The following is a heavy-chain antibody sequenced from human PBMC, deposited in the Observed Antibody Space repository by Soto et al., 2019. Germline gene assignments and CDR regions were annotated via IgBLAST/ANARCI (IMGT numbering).Heavy chain of an antibody. V-gene: IGHV1-18*04. J-gene: IGHJ4*02. D-gene: IGHD2-15*01. Sequence: DSVKVSCKASGYTFTSYGISWVRQAPGQGLEWMGWISAYNGNTNYAQKLQGRVTMTTDTSTSTAYMELRSLRSDDTAVYYCASSSSGGYFDYWGQGTLVTVSS. CDR1: GYTFTSYG. CDR2: ISAYNGNT. CDR3: ASSSSGGYFDY.